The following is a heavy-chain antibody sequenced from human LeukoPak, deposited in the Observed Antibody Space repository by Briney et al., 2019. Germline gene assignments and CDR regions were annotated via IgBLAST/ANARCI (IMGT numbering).Heavy chain of an antibody. CDR2: INTFNGNT. CDR1: GYIFTNYG. V-gene: IGHV1-18*01. D-gene: IGHD2-2*01. J-gene: IGHJ4*02. CDR3: ARDYCSSSTCQDGLFDY. Sequence: ASVKVSCKPSGYIFTNYGLSWVRQAPGQGLEWMGWINTFNGNTSYALSFQGRVTMTTDTSTTTAYMELTSLTSDDTAVYYCARDYCSSSTCQDGLFDYWGQGTLVIVSS.